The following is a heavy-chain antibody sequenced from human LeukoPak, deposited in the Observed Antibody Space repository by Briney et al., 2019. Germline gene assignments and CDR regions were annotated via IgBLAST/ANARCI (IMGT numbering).Heavy chain of an antibody. CDR2: INHSGST. Sequence: SETLSLTCAVYGASFSGYYRSWIRQPPGKGLEWIGEINHSGSTNYNPSLKSRVTISVDTSKNHFSLKPRSVTAADTAVYYCARGILWFDPWGQGTLVTVSS. J-gene: IGHJ5*02. CDR1: GASFSGYY. CDR3: ARGILWFDP. V-gene: IGHV4-34*01.